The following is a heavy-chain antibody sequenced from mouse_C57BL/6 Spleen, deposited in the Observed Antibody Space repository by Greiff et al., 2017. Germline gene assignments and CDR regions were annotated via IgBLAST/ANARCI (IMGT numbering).Heavy chain of an antibody. CDR1: GFTFSDYY. CDR3: ARDDGYGGAMEY. Sequence: EVQLVESEGGLVQPGSSMKLSCTASGFTFSDYYMAWVRQVPEKGLEWVANINYDGSSTYYLDSLKSRFIISRDNAKNILYLQMGSLKSEDTATXYCARDDGYGGAMEYRGQGTSDTVSS. CDR2: INYDGSST. J-gene: IGHJ4*01. V-gene: IGHV5-16*01. D-gene: IGHD2-3*01.